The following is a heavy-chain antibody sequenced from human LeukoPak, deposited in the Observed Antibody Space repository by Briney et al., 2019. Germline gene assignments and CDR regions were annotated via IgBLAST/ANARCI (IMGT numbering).Heavy chain of an antibody. CDR1: GGSFSGYY. V-gene: IGHV4-34*01. CDR3: AKGGYQLLEYYYYYMDV. CDR2: INHSGST. D-gene: IGHD2-2*01. J-gene: IGHJ6*03. Sequence: SETLSLICAVYGGSFSGYYWSWIRQPPGKGLEWIGEINHSGSTNYNPSLKSRVTISVDTSKNQFSLKLSSVTAADTAVYYCAKGGYQLLEYYYYYMDVWGKGTTVTVSS.